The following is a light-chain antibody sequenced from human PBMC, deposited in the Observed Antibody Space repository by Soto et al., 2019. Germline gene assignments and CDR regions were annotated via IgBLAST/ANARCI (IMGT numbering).Light chain of an antibody. CDR2: DDS. Sequence: SYELTQPPAVSAAPGQTARITCGGDNIGSKSVHWYQQKAGQAPVLVVADDSDRPSGIPERLSGSNSGNTATLTISRVEVEDEADYYCQVWDSSTDHVVFAGGTKLTVL. V-gene: IGLV3-21*02. CDR3: QVWDSSTDHVV. CDR1: NIGSKS. J-gene: IGLJ2*01.